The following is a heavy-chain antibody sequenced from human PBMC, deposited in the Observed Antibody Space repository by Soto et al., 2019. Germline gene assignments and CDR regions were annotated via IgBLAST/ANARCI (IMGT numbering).Heavy chain of an antibody. Sequence: QVQLVESGGGVVQPGRSLRLPCAASGFTFSSYGMHWVRQAPGKGLEWVAVIWYDGSNKYYADSVKGRFTISRDNSKNTLYLQMSSLRAEDTAVYYCASEYCSGGSCYYYGMDVWGQGTTVTVSS. CDR1: GFTFSSYG. J-gene: IGHJ6*02. V-gene: IGHV3-33*01. CDR3: ASEYCSGGSCYYYGMDV. D-gene: IGHD2-15*01. CDR2: IWYDGSNK.